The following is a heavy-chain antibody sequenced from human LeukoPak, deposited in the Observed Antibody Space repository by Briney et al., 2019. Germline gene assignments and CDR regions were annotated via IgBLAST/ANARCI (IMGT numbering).Heavy chain of an antibody. J-gene: IGHJ3*02. D-gene: IGHD3-10*01. CDR1: GYTFTNYW. CDR3: ARPLTVGSSQDAFDI. CDR2: IFPGDSDT. Sequence: GESLKISCKGSGYTFTNYWIAWVCQMPGKGLEWMAIIFPGDSDTRYSPSFRGRVTISADKSISTVYLQWSSLKASDAAIYYCARPLTVGSSQDAFDIWGQGTMVTVSS. V-gene: IGHV5-51*01.